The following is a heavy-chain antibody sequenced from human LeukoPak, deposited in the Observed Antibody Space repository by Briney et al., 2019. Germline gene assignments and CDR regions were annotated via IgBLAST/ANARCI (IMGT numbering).Heavy chain of an antibody. V-gene: IGHV1-8*01. CDR3: ARGKKRLLTMVRTGSSYYYYGMDV. J-gene: IGHJ6*02. CDR1: GYTFTSYD. D-gene: IGHD3-10*01. CDR2: MNPNSGNT. Sequence: GASVKVSCKASGYTFTSYDINWVRQATGQGLEWMGWMNPNSGNTGYAQKFQGRVTMTRNTSISTAYMELSSLRSEDTAVYYCARGKKRLLTMVRTGSSYYYYGMDVWGQGTTVTVSS.